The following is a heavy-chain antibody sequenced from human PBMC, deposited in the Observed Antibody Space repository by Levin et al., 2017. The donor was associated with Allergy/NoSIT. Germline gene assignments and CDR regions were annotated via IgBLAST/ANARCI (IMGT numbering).Heavy chain of an antibody. CDR1: FFPFLPSS. Sequence: LSLTFSSSFFPFLPSSLPFFLPSPFQGLEWVCVISDDGSSEFYIDSVKGRFTISRDNSKNRLYLQMDSLRAEDTALYYCVREIAEEGTWGQGTLVIVSS. CDR3: VREIAEEGT. V-gene: IGHV3-30-3*01. CDR2: ISDDGSSE. J-gene: IGHJ4*02. D-gene: IGHD1-1*01.